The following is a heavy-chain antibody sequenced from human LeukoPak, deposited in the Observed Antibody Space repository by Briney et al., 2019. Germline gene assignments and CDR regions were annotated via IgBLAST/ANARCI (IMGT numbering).Heavy chain of an antibody. Sequence: GSLRLSCAASGFTVSSNYMSWIRQPPGKGLEWIGEINHSGSTNYNPSLKSRVTISVDTSKNQFSLKLSSVTAADTAVYYCARGTRPNCSSTSCYLSSWFDPWGQGTLVTVSS. CDR3: ARGTRPNCSSTSCYLSSWFDP. D-gene: IGHD2-2*01. CDR1: GFTVSSNY. V-gene: IGHV4-34*01. CDR2: INHSGST. J-gene: IGHJ5*02.